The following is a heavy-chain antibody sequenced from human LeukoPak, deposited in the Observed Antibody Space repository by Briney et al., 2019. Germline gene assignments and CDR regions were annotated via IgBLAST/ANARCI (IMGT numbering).Heavy chain of an antibody. CDR1: GFTFSSYG. V-gene: IGHV3-30*03. CDR2: ISYDGSNK. D-gene: IGHD3-9*01. J-gene: IGHJ4*02. CDR3: ATTVDWRGDY. Sequence: PGRSLRLSCAASGFTFSSYGMHWVRQAPGKGLEWVAVISYDGSNKYYADSVKGRFTISRDNSKNTLYLQMNSLRAEDTAVYYCATTVDWRGDYWGQGTLVTDS.